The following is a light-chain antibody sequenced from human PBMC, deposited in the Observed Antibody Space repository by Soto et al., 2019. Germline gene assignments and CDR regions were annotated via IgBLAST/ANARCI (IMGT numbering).Light chain of an antibody. CDR2: EGS. CDR3: CSYAGNSNYV. J-gene: IGLJ1*01. CDR1: SSDVGSYNL. Sequence: QSALTQPASVSGSPGQSITISCTGTSSDVGSYNLVSWYQQHPGKAPKLMIYEGSKRPSGVSNRFSGSKSGNTASLTISGLQAEDEDDYYCCSYAGNSNYVFGTGTKLTVL. V-gene: IGLV2-23*01.